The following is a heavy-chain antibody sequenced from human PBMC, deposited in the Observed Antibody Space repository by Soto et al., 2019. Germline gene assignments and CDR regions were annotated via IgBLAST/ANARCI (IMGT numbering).Heavy chain of an antibody. CDR1: GFTFSSYA. V-gene: IGHV3-30-3*01. D-gene: IGHD3-16*01. J-gene: IGHJ4*02. Sequence: HPGGSLRLSCAASGFTFSSYAMHWVRQAPGKGLEWVAVISYDGSNKYYADSVKGRFTISSDNSKKTLYLQMNSLRAEDTVVYYCARDLAYDVTLDPARGYWGQGTLVTVSS. CDR3: ARDLAYDVTLDPARGY. CDR2: ISYDGSNK.